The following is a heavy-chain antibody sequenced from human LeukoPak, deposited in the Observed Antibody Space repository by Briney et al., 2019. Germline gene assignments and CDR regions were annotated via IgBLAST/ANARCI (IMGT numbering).Heavy chain of an antibody. CDR2: IKIKTYGGTT. D-gene: IGHD5-18*01. CDR3: TRGPTQQWLYYGMDV. Sequence: GGSLKLSCPPSGFTFVDQAMSWVPQPPGKGLRGEGFIKIKTYGGTTEYAASVKGRFTISRDDSKSIAYLQMNSLKTEDTAVYYCTRGPTQQWLYYGMDVWGQGTTVTVSS. CDR1: GFTFVDQA. V-gene: IGHV3-49*04. J-gene: IGHJ6*02.